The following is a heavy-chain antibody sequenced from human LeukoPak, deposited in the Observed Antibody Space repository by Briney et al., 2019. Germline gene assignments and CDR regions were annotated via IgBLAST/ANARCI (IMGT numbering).Heavy chain of an antibody. CDR1: GYSFTSYG. V-gene: IGHV1-18*01. Sequence: ASVKVSCKASGYSFTSYGITWVRQAPGQGLKRMGWISAYNGNTNSAQKFQGRVTMTRDTSSSTAYMELRSLRSDDTAVYYCAREGGGTPYYFDYWGQGTPVTVSS. CDR3: AREGGGTPYYFDY. CDR2: ISAYNGNT. J-gene: IGHJ4*02. D-gene: IGHD1-14*01.